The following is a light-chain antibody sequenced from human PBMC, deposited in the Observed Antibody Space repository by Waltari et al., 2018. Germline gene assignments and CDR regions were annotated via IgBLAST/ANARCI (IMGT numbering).Light chain of an antibody. CDR3: QQSDSFPLT. CDR1: QGIGSW. Sequence: DIQMTQSPSSVSASVGDRVTITCRASQGIGSWLAWYQQKPGKAPKLLMHTASSLESGVPSRFSGIESETEFTLTISNLQPEDFAIYYCQQSDSFPLTFGGGTKVE. J-gene: IGKJ4*01. V-gene: IGKV1-12*01. CDR2: TAS.